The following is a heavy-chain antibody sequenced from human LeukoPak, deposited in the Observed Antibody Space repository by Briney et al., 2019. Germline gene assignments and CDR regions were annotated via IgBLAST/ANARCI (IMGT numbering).Heavy chain of an antibody. CDR3: ARDGSGSAFGAFDI. D-gene: IGHD3-10*01. CDR2: IYHSGST. V-gene: IGHV4-38-2*02. J-gene: IGHJ3*02. CDR1: GYSISSGYY. Sequence: SETLSLTCTVSGYSISSGYYWGWIRQPPGKGLEWIGSIYHSGSTYYNPSLKSRVTISVDTSKNQFSLKLNSVTAADTAVYYCARDGSGSAFGAFDIWGQGTMVTVSS.